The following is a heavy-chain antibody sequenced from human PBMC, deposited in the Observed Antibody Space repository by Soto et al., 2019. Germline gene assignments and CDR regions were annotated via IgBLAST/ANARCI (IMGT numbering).Heavy chain of an antibody. CDR3: ARDPPTGTTLDWADS. CDR2: TSSSGSFM. Sequence: GGSLRLACAGSGFSFSSDSMGWVRQAPGKGLEWVASTSSSGSFMNYADSVKGRFTISRDNAKNSLYLQMSGLKDEDTAVYYCARDPPTGTTLDWADSWGQGTLVTVSS. V-gene: IGHV3-21*01. D-gene: IGHD1-7*01. CDR1: GFSFSSDS. J-gene: IGHJ5*01.